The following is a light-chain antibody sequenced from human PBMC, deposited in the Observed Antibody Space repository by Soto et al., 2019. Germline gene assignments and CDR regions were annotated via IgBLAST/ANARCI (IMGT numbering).Light chain of an antibody. Sequence: QSALTQPPSVSGSPGQSVTISCTGTSSDVGSFDRVSWFQQSPGTAPKLMIXXXXXXXXXXXXXXXXSKSGNTASLTISGXXAXXXXXXYCSSFTSSATVVFGRGTKLTVL. CDR3: SSFTSSATVV. CDR1: SSDVGSFDR. V-gene: IGLV2-18*02. CDR2: XXX. J-gene: IGLJ2*01.